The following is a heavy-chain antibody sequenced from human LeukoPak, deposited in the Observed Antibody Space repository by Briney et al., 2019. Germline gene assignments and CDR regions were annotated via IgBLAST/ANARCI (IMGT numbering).Heavy chain of an antibody. J-gene: IGHJ4*02. CDR1: GYSFTSYW. CDR2: IYPGDSDT. V-gene: IGHV5-51*01. CDR3: ARLSVVVVAAMSLDFDY. Sequence: AGESLKISCKGSGYSFTSYWIGWVRQMPGKGLEWMGIIYPGDSDTRYSPSFQGQVTISADKSISTAYLQWSSLKASDTAMYYCARLSVVVVAAMSLDFDYWGQGTLVTVSS. D-gene: IGHD2-15*01.